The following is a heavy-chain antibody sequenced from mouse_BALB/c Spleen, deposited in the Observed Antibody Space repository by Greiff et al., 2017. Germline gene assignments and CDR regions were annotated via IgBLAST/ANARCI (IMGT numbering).Heavy chain of an antibody. D-gene: IGHD2-3*01. CDR1: GFTFSSYT. CDR2: ISSGGGNT. CDR3: ARYFYDGAMDY. J-gene: IGHJ4*01. Sequence: EVKLMESGGGLVKPGGSLKLSCAASGFTFSSYTMSWVRQTPEKRLEWVATISSGGGNTYYPDSVKGRFTISRDNAKNNLYLQMSSLRSEDTALYYCARYFYDGAMDYWGQGTSVTVSS. V-gene: IGHV5-9*03.